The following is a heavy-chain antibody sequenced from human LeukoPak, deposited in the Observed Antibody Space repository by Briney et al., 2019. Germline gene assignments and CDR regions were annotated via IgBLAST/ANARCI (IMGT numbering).Heavy chain of an antibody. CDR3: ARGDYYDFYFDY. CDR2: ISSSSSYR. J-gene: IGHJ4*02. V-gene: IGHV3-21*01. Sequence: GGSLRLSCAASGFTFSSYAMNWVRQAPGKGLEWVLSISSSSSYRYYVDSVKGRFTISRDNAKNSLYLQMNSLRAEDTAVYYCARGDYYDFYFDYWGQGTLVTVSS. CDR1: GFTFSSYA. D-gene: IGHD3/OR15-3a*01.